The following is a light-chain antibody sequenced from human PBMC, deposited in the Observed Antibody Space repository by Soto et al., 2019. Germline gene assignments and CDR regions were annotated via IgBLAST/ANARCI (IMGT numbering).Light chain of an antibody. J-gene: IGLJ1*01. V-gene: IGLV2-14*03. CDR1: SSDVGGYNY. Sequence: QRALTQPASGSGSPGEWITISCTGTSSDVGGYNYVSWYQHHPGKAPKLIIYDITNRPSGVSNPFSGSKSGNTASLTISGLQPDDEADYYCSAYTTSYARLIICGTGTKVT. CDR3: SAYTTSYARLII. CDR2: DIT.